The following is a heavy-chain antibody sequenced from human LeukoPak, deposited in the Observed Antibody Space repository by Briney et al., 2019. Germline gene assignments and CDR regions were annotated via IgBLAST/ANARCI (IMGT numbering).Heavy chain of an antibody. CDR1: GGSISSYY. V-gene: IGHV4-59*01. CDR3: ARTSGQQLFLGAFDI. Sequence: SETLSLTCTVSGGSISSYYWSWIRQPPGKGLEWIGYIYYSGSTNYNPSLKSRVTISVDTSKNQFSLKLSSVTAADTAVYYCARTSGQQLFLGAFDIWGQGTMVTVSS. J-gene: IGHJ3*02. D-gene: IGHD6-13*01. CDR2: IYYSGST.